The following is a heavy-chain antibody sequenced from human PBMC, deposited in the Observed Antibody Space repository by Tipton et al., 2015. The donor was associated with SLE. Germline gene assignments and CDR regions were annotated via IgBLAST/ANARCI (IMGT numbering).Heavy chain of an antibody. CDR3: ARCWGLSPFDY. CDR2: INHSGST. V-gene: IGHV4-34*01. J-gene: IGHJ4*02. CDR1: GFTFSNAW. Sequence: LRLSCAASGFTFSNAWMSWVRQPPGKGLEWIGEINHSGSTNYNPSLKSRVTISVDTSKNQFSLKLSSVTAADTAVYYCARCWGLSPFDYWGQGTLVTVSS. D-gene: IGHD7-27*01.